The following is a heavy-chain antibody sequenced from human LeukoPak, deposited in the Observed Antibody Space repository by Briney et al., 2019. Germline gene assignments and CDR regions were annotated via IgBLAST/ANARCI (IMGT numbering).Heavy chain of an antibody. D-gene: IGHD5-24*01. Sequence: GESLKISCKGSGYSFTSYWIGWVRQMPGKGLEWMGIIYPGDSDTRYSPSFQGQVTISADKSISTAYLQWSSLKASDTAMYYCARLPPEHGDGYKYYYYYYMDVWGKGTTVTVSS. CDR3: ARLPPEHGDGYKYYYYYYMDV. V-gene: IGHV5-51*01. CDR2: IYPGDSDT. CDR1: GYSFTSYW. J-gene: IGHJ6*03.